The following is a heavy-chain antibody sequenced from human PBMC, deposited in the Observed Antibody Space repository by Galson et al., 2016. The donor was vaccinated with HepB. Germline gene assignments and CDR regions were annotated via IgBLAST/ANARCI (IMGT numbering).Heavy chain of an antibody. CDR2: VYYSGDT. V-gene: IGHV4-39*07. CDR1: GGAISSSRYS. CDR3: ARLRHAYTYYFDY. Sequence: ETLSLTCTVSGGAISSSRYSWDWIRKPPGEGPVWIGSVYYSGDTYSNPPLKSRVRISVDTSKNQFSLRLNSVTAADTAVYYCARLRHAYTYYFDYGGQGTLVTVSS. D-gene: IGHD5-24*01. J-gene: IGHJ4*02.